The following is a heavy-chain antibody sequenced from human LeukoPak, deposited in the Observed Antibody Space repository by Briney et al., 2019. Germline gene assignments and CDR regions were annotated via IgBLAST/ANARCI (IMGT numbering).Heavy chain of an antibody. D-gene: IGHD5-12*01. CDR3: ARGRGRWKLDSGRALTPNWFDP. V-gene: IGHV1-8*01. CDR1: GYTFTSYD. CDR2: MNPNSGNT. Sequence: ASVKVSCKASGYTFTSYDINWVRQAPGQGLEWMGWMNPNSGNTGYAQKFQGRATMTRNTSISTAYMELSSLRSEDTAVYYCARGRGRWKLDSGRALTPNWFDPWGQGTLVTVSS. J-gene: IGHJ5*02.